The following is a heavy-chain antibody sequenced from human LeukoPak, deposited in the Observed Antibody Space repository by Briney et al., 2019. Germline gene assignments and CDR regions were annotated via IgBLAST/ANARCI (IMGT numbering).Heavy chain of an antibody. J-gene: IGHJ5*02. CDR1: GGSISSYY. V-gene: IGHV4-59*08. D-gene: IGHD6-19*01. CDR2: IYYSGST. CDR3: ARQVRPYSSGWYFWFDP. Sequence: SETLSLTCTVSGGSISSYYWSWIRQPPGKGLEWIGYIYYSGSTNYNPSLKSRVTISVDTSKNQFSLKLSSVTAADTAVYYCARQVRPYSSGWYFWFDPWGQGTLVTVSS.